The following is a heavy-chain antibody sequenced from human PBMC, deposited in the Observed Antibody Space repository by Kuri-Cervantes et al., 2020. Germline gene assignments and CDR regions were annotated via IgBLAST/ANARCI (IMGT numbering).Heavy chain of an antibody. CDR3: AREYSLGVAAAGIGGFDP. CDR2: INHSGST. Sequence: SETLSLTCAVYGGSFSGYYWSWIRQPPGKGLEWIGEINHSGSTNYNPSLKSRVTISVDTSKNQFSLRLSSVTAADTAVYYCAREYSLGVAAAGIGGFDPWGQGTLVTVSS. D-gene: IGHD6-13*01. CDR1: GGSFSGYY. J-gene: IGHJ5*02. V-gene: IGHV4-34*01.